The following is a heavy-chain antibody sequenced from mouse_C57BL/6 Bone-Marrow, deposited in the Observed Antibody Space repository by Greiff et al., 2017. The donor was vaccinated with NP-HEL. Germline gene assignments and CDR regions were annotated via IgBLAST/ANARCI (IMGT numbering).Heavy chain of an antibody. CDR2: INPNYGTT. V-gene: IGHV1-39*01. J-gene: IGHJ4*01. CDR3: AIEGSNYNYYAMDY. Sequence: VQLQQSGPELVKPGASVKISCKASGYSFTDYNMNWVKQSNGKSLEWIGVINPNYGTTSYNQKFKGKATLTVDQSSSTAYMQLSSLTSEDSAVYYCAIEGSNYNYYAMDYWGQGTSVTVSS. CDR1: GYSFTDYN. D-gene: IGHD2-5*01.